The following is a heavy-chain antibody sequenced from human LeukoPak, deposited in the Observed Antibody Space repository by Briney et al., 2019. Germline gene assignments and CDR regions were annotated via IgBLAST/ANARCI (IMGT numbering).Heavy chain of an antibody. Sequence: GRSLRLSCAASGFAFSSSDMHWVRQAPGQGLEWVAVISYDATNKYYADSVKGRFTPSRDNSKNTLYLQTNTLRDEDTAVYYCAKASSNYFYYFEYWGQGTLVTVSS. CDR1: GFAFSSSD. CDR3: AKASSNYFYYFEY. D-gene: IGHD2/OR15-2a*01. J-gene: IGHJ4*02. V-gene: IGHV3-30*18. CDR2: ISYDATNK.